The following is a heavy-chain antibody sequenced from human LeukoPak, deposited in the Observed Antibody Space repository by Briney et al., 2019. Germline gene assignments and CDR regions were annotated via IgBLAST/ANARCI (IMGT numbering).Heavy chain of an antibody. D-gene: IGHD3-10*01. CDR3: ARDRLVRGVISLGGYYYGMDV. CDR2: ISAYNGNT. V-gene: IGHV1-18*01. CDR1: GYTFTSYG. J-gene: IGHJ6*02. Sequence: GASVNVSCKASGYTFTSYGISWVRQAPGQGLEWMGWISAYNGNTNYAQKLQGRVTMTTDTSTSTAYMELRSLRSDDTAVYYCARDRLVRGVISLGGYYYGMDVWGQGTTVTVSS.